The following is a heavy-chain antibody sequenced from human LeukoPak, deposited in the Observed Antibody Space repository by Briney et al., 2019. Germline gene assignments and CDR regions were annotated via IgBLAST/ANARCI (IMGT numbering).Heavy chain of an antibody. J-gene: IGHJ3*02. CDR3: ARSFYDQFDI. Sequence: ASVKVSCKASGGTFSSYAISWVRQAPGQGLEWMGWINPNSGGTNYAQKFQGRVTMTRDTSISTAYMELSRLRSDDTAVYYCARSFYDQFDIWGQGTMVTVSS. D-gene: IGHD3-16*01. V-gene: IGHV1-2*02. CDR1: GGTFSSYA. CDR2: INPNSGGT.